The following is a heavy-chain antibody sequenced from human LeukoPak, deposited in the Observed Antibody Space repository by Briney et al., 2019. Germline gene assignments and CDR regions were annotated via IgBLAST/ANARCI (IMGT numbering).Heavy chain of an antibody. V-gene: IGHV3-23*01. D-gene: IGHD3-9*01. Sequence: GSLRLSCAASGFTLSNYGMSWVRQAPGKGLQWVSAISGGGGSTYYADSVKGRFTISRDNAKNSLYLQMNSLRAEDTAVYYCARVGILRYFDWPSAGYWGQGTLVTVSS. CDR3: ARVGILRYFDWPSAGY. CDR2: ISGGGGST. J-gene: IGHJ4*02. CDR1: GFTLSNYG.